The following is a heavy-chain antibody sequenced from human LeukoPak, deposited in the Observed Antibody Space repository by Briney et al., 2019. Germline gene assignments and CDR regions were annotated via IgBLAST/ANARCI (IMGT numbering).Heavy chain of an antibody. CDR1: GFTFSAYD. CDR2: TSRSSGA. CDR3: AQGGYFAFDM. J-gene: IGHJ3*02. Sequence: KAGGSLRLSCVGSGFTFSAYDMQWVRQAPGKGLEWVSGTSRSSGAHYTDSVKGQFTISRDNSKDTLYLQMDSLRAEDTAVYYCAQGGYFAFDMWGQGTMVTVSS. D-gene: IGHD2-2*03. V-gene: IGHV3-23*01.